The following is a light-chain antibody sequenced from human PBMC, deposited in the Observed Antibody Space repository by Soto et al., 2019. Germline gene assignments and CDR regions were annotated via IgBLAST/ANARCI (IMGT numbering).Light chain of an antibody. CDR1: QSVSSY. J-gene: IGKJ4*01. CDR2: DAS. CDR3: QQRTNWPLPLT. V-gene: IGKV3-11*01. Sequence: EIVLTQSPATLSLSPGERATLSCRASQSVSSYLAWYQQKPGQAPRLLIYDASNRATGIPARFSGSGSGTXXXLTISXLEPDDFSFYYCQQRTNWPLPLTFGGGTKVAIK.